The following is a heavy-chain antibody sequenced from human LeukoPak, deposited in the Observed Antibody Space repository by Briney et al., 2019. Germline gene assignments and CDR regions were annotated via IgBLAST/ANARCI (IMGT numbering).Heavy chain of an antibody. CDR3: ARTYYYDSSGYFRDAFDI. J-gene: IGHJ3*02. Sequence: PSPTLSLTCTVSGGSISSGDYYWGWIRQPPGKGLEWIGYIYYSGSTYYNPSLKSRVTISVDTSKNQFSLKLSSVTAADTAVYYCARTYYYDSSGYFRDAFDIWGQGTMVTVSS. D-gene: IGHD3-22*01. V-gene: IGHV4-30-4*01. CDR2: IYYSGST. CDR1: GGSISSGDYY.